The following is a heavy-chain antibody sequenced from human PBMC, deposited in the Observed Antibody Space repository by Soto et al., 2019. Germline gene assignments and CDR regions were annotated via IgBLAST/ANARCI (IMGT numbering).Heavy chain of an antibody. Sequence: QVQLVQSGAEVKKPGSSVKVSCKASGGTFSSYAISWVRQAPGQGLEWMGGIIPIFGTAKYAQKFQGRVTITADETTSTADIELRRLRSEDTAVDYCATLQVADLYRDYWGQGTLVTVSS. V-gene: IGHV1-69*12. CDR1: GGTFSSYA. CDR3: ATLQVADLYRDY. J-gene: IGHJ4*02. CDR2: IIPIFGTA. D-gene: IGHD5-12*01.